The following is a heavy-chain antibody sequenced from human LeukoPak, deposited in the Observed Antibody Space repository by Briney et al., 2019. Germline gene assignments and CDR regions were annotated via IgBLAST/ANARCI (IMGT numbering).Heavy chain of an antibody. CDR3: ARDDLGDRRVYYLDY. J-gene: IGHJ4*02. V-gene: IGHV3-33*01. Sequence: GRSLRLPCAASGFTFSSYGMHWVRQAPGKGLERVAVIWYDGSNKYYADSVKGRFTISRDNSKNTLYLQMNSLRAEDTPVYYCARDDLGDRRVYYLDYWGQGTLVTVSS. CDR1: GFTFSSYG. CDR2: IWYDGSNK. D-gene: IGHD4-17*01.